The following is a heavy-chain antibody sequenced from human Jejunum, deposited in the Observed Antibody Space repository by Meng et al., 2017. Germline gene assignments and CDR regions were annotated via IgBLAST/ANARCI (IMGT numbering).Heavy chain of an antibody. CDR2: MYYRGST. CDR1: GDYISSVGYF. V-gene: IGHV4-30-4*01. J-gene: IGHJ4*02. CDR3: ARGELLWDY. D-gene: IGHD2-2*01. Sequence: QVRLVVSAPGLAQPSLTLPLTCSVSGDYISSVGYFWSWSRQPPGKGLEWIGYMYYRGSTFYNPSLKSRVTISVDTSKNQFSLKLSSVTAADTAVYFCARGELLWDYWGQGTLVTVSS.